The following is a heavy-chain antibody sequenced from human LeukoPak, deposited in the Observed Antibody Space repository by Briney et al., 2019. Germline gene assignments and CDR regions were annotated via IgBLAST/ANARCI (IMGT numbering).Heavy chain of an antibody. V-gene: IGHV3-9*01. D-gene: IGHD2-2*01. CDR2: ISWNSGSI. CDR3: AKDMGRLSCSSTSCYDFDY. Sequence: PGGSLRLSCAASGFTFDDYAMHWVRQAPGKGLEWVSGISWNSGSIGYADSVKGRFTISRDNAKNSLYLQMNSLRAEDTALYYCAKDMGRLSCSSTSCYDFDYWGQGTLVTVSS. J-gene: IGHJ4*02. CDR1: GFTFDDYA.